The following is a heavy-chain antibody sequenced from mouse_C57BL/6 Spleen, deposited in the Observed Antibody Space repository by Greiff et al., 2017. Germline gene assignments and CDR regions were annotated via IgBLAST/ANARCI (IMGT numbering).Heavy chain of an antibody. CDR2: IHPNSGST. J-gene: IGHJ3*01. Sequence: QVQLQQSGAELVKPGASVKLSCKASGYTFTSYWMHWVKQRPGQGLEWIGMIHPNSGSTNYNEKFKSKATLTVDKSSSTAYMQLSSLTSEDSAVYYCARYYGSSSDWFAYWGQGTLVTVSP. CDR3: ARYYGSSSDWFAY. CDR1: GYTFTSYW. V-gene: IGHV1-64*01. D-gene: IGHD1-1*01.